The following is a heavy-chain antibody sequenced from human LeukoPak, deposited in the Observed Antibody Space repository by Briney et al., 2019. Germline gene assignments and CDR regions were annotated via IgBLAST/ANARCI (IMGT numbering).Heavy chain of an antibody. D-gene: IGHD2-8*01. Sequence: GASVKVSCKASGGTFSSYAISWVRQAPGQGLEWMGGIIPIFGTANYAQKFQGRVTITTDESTSTAYMELSSLRSEDTAVYYCARDVGIYCTNGVCSQRAFDIWGQGTMVTVSS. V-gene: IGHV1-69*05. CDR1: GGTFSSYA. CDR3: ARDVGIYCTNGVCSQRAFDI. J-gene: IGHJ3*02. CDR2: IIPIFGTA.